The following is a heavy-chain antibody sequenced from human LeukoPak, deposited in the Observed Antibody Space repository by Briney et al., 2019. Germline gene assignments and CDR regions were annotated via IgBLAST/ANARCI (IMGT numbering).Heavy chain of an antibody. D-gene: IGHD5-12*01. Sequence: SVKVSCKASGYIFTSYYMHWVRQAPGQGLEWMGRIIPILGIANYAQKFQGRVTITADKSTSTAYMELSSLRSEDTAVYYCARGQSGYDFSYYYGMDVWGQGTTVTVSS. V-gene: IGHV1-69*04. CDR3: ARGQSGYDFSYYYGMDV. J-gene: IGHJ6*02. CDR2: IIPILGIA. CDR1: GYIFTSYY.